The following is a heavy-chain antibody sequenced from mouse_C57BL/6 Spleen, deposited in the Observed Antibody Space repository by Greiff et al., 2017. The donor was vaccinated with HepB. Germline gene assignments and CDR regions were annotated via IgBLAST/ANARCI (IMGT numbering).Heavy chain of an antibody. Sequence: VQLQQPGAELVMPGASVKLSCKASGYTFTSYWMHWVKQRPGQGLEWIGEIDPSDSYTNYNQKFKGKSTLTVDKSSSTAYMQLSSLTSEDSAVYYCARTYGNYDSYYAMDYWGQGTSVTVSS. D-gene: IGHD2-1*01. CDR1: GYTFTSYW. V-gene: IGHV1-69*01. CDR3: ARTYGNYDSYYAMDY. J-gene: IGHJ4*01. CDR2: IDPSDSYT.